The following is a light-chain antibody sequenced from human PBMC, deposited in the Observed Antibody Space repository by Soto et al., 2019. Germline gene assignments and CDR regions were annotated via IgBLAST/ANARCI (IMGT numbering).Light chain of an antibody. V-gene: IGLV2-14*01. CDR3: SSNTSGRTLV. CDR2: EVS. CDR1: TSDVGGYNY. Sequence: QSVLTLPASVSGSPGQSITISCTGTTSDVGGYNYVSWYQQHPGKAPKLMIYEVSNRPSGVSNRFSGSKSGNTASLTISGLQTADEADYYCSSNTSGRTLVFGTGTKVTVL. J-gene: IGLJ1*01.